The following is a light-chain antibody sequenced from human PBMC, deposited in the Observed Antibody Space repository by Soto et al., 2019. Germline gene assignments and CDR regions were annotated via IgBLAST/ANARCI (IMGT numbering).Light chain of an antibody. Sequence: SYELTQPPSVSGAPEKTARLTCGGANIGSKRGHWYRQKPGQAPVLVIYYDSDRPSGIPERFSGSNSGNTATLTINRVEAGDEADYYCQVWDITTDHYGFGTGTKLTVL. CDR2: YDS. V-gene: IGLV3-21*04. J-gene: IGLJ1*01. CDR3: QVWDITTDHYG. CDR1: NIGSKR.